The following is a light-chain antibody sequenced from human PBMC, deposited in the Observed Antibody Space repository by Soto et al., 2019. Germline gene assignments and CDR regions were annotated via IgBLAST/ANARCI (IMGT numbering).Light chain of an antibody. CDR3: QQYGSSGT. CDR1: QSVSSSY. J-gene: IGKJ1*01. Sequence: LVLPPSPGTLSLSPGERATLSCRASQSVSSSYLAWYQQKPGQAPRLLIYGASSRATGIPDRFSGSGSGTDFTLTISRLEPGDFTVYYCQQYGSSGTFGQGTKVDIK. V-gene: IGKV3-20*01. CDR2: GAS.